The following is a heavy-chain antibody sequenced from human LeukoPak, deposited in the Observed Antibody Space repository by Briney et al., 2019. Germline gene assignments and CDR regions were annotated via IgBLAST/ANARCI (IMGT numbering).Heavy chain of an antibody. Sequence: GGFLRLSCAASGFTFTRYAMHWVRQAPGKGLEWVAVIWSDGSNKYYADSVKGRFTISRDNSKNTLYLQMNSLRAEDTAVYYCAIDFGTAVPLTLDYWGQGTLVTVSS. D-gene: IGHD3-16*01. CDR2: IWSDGSNK. CDR1: GFTFTRYA. V-gene: IGHV3-33*01. J-gene: IGHJ4*02. CDR3: AIDFGTAVPLTLDY.